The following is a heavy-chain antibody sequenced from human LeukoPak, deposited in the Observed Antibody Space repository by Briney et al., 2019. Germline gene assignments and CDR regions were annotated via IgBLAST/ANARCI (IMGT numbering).Heavy chain of an antibody. CDR2: ISYDERGK. J-gene: IGHJ1*01. Sequence: GGSLRLSCAASGFGFDYYGMVWFRQSPGKGLEWVATISYDERGKHYADSVQGRFTISRDNSKSVLYLQLDYLRPEDTAVYYCSTDGTPKFEHWGQGTLVTVSS. D-gene: IGHD3-16*01. CDR1: GFGFDYYG. V-gene: IGHV3-30*03. CDR3: STDGTPKFEH.